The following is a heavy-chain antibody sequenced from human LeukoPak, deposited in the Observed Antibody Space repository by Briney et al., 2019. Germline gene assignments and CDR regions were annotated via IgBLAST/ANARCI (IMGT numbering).Heavy chain of an antibody. J-gene: IGHJ5*02. Sequence: GGSLRLSCAASGFTFNTNGMHWVRQAPGKGLEWVAFIRYDGSTNYYADSVKGRFTISRGNSKNTLYLQMNSLRAEDTAVYYCAKGDDYGSNTRLPKFNWFDPWGQGTLVTVSS. CDR2: IRYDGSTN. D-gene: IGHD4/OR15-4a*01. V-gene: IGHV3-30*02. CDR1: GFTFNTNG. CDR3: AKGDDYGSNTRLPKFNWFDP.